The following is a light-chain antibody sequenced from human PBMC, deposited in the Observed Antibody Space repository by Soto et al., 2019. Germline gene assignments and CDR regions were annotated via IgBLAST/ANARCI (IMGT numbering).Light chain of an antibody. J-gene: IGKJ2*01. CDR3: QQYGRSPMDT. CDR1: QSVSSRY. Sequence: EIVLTQSPGTLSLSPGERATLSCRASQSVSSRYLACYQQKPGQAPRLLIYGASSRATGIPDRFSGSGSGTDFTLTISRLEPDDFSVYYCQQYGRSPMDTFGHGTKLEIK. V-gene: IGKV3-20*01. CDR2: GAS.